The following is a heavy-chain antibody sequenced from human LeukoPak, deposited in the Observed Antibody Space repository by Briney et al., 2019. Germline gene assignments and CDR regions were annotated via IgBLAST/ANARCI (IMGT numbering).Heavy chain of an antibody. Sequence: SETLSLTCTVSGDSISSSYWSWIRQPPGKTLEWIGHIYYTGTTNYNPSLKSRVTMSIDTSKNQFSLNLNSVTAADTAVYYCARGFYDSSGYSNCFDPWDQGTLVTVSS. D-gene: IGHD3-22*01. V-gene: IGHV4-59*01. J-gene: IGHJ5*02. CDR2: IYYTGTT. CDR1: GDSISSSY. CDR3: ARGFYDSSGYSNCFDP.